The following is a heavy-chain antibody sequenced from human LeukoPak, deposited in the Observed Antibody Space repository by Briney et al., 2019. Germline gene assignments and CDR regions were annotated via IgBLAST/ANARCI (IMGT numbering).Heavy chain of an antibody. CDR2: ISSSSSYI. V-gene: IGHV3-21*01. Sequence: PGVSLRLSCAASGFTFSSYSMNWVRQAPGKGREGVSSISSSSSYIYYADSGKGRFTISRDNAKNSLYLQMNSLRAEDTAVYYCARDFGCSSTSCQAPYYYYYMDVWGKGTTVTVSS. J-gene: IGHJ6*03. CDR3: ARDFGCSSTSCQAPYYYYYMDV. D-gene: IGHD2-2*01. CDR1: GFTFSSYS.